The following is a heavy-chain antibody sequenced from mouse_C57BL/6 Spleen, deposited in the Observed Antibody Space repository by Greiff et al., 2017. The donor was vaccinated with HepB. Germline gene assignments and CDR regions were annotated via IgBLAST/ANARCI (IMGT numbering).Heavy chain of an antibody. CDR1: GFTFSDYG. D-gene: IGHD2-4*01. J-gene: IGHJ4*01. CDR2: ISSGSSTI. CDR3: ARSFYYDYDKDAMDY. Sequence: DVHLVESGGGLVKPGGSLKLSCAASGFTFSDYGMHWVRQAPEKGLEWVAYISSGSSTIYYADTVKGRFTISRDNAKNTLFLQMTSLRSEDTAMYYCARSFYYDYDKDAMDYWGQGTSVTVSS. V-gene: IGHV5-17*01.